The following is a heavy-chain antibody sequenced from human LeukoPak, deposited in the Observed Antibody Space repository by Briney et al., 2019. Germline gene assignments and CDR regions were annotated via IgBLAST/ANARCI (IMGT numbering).Heavy chain of an antibody. CDR3: ARALRSGWLVIDY. V-gene: IGHV3-7*03. J-gene: IGHJ4*02. CDR2: IKQDGSQI. CDR1: GFIFSSYW. Sequence: GGSLRLSCAASGFIFSSYWMSWVRQAPGKGLEWVANIKQDGSQIYYVDSVKGRFTISRDNAKNSLFLQMNSLRAEATAVYYCARALRSGWLVIDYWGQGTLVTVSS. D-gene: IGHD6-19*01.